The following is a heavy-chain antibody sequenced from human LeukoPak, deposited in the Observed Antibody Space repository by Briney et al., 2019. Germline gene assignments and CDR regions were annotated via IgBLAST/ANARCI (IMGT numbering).Heavy chain of an antibody. J-gene: IGHJ3*02. CDR3: ARSIAARPTYAFDI. CDR2: ISYDGYDK. V-gene: IGHV3-30-3*01. Sequence: GGSLRLSCAASGFTFNDYAMYWVRQTPGKGLEWVTLISYDGYDKSYADSVRGRFTISRDNSKNSLYLQMNSLRAEDTAVYYCARSIAARPTYAFDIWGQGTMVTVSS. CDR1: GFTFNDYA. D-gene: IGHD6-6*01.